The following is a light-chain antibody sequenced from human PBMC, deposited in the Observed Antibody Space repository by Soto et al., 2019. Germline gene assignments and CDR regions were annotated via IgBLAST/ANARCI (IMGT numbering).Light chain of an antibody. Sequence: EIVVTQSPATLSVSPGERATLSCRASPSVGNNFAWYQQKPGQAPRLLIFATSTRATGVPASVSGSGSGTEFTLRISSLQSEDFAVYYCQPYGDWPLTFGGGAKVE. CDR3: QPYGDWPLT. V-gene: IGKV3-15*01. CDR2: ATS. J-gene: IGKJ4*01. CDR1: PSVGNN.